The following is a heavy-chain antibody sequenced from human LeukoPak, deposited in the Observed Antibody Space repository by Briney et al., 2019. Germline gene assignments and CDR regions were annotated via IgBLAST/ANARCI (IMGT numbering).Heavy chain of an antibody. CDR1: GGSISSYY. J-gene: IGHJ3*02. Sequence: TSETLSLTCTVSGGSISSYYWSWIRQPPGKGLEWIGYIYYSGSTNYNPSLKSRVTISVDTSKNQFSLKLSSVTAADTAVYYCARGLSWELLDAFDIWGQGTVVTVSS. V-gene: IGHV4-59*01. CDR2: IYYSGST. D-gene: IGHD1-26*01. CDR3: ARGLSWELLDAFDI.